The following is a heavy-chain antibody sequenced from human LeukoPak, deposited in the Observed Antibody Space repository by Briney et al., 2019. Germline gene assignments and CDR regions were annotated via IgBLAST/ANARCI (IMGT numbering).Heavy chain of an antibody. D-gene: IGHD1/OR15-1a*01. V-gene: IGHV3-7*01. CDR2: INPDESRR. CDR3: AKLLGTGTTYDS. J-gene: IGHJ4*02. CDR1: GFSFSGNW. Sequence: GGSLTLSCEASGFSFSGNWMSWVRQAPGKGLEWVASINPDESRRMYVDSVKGRFIVSRDNTKRSLYLQMNSLGAEDTAMYYCAKLLGTGTTYDSWGKGTRVTVS.